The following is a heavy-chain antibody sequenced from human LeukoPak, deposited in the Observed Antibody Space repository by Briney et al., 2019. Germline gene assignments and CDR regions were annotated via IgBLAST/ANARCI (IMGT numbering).Heavy chain of an antibody. CDR2: IKQDGSEK. V-gene: IGHV3-7*01. Sequence: GGSLRLSCAASGFTLSSYWMSWVRQAPGKGLEWVANIKQDGSEKYYVDSVKGRFTISRDNAKNSLYLQMNSLRAEDTAVYYCARVLWFENNWFDPWGQGTLVTVSS. CDR1: GFTLSSYW. J-gene: IGHJ5*02. D-gene: IGHD3-10*01. CDR3: ARVLWFENNWFDP.